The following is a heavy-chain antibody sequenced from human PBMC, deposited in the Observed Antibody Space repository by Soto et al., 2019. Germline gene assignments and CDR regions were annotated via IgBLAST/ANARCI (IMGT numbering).Heavy chain of an antibody. V-gene: IGHV3-66*01. CDR2: SYSAGSA. CDR1: GFTFSNYW. CDR3: VRGASLNFDY. Sequence: GGSLRLSCTASGFTFSNYWVNWVRQAPGKGLEWVSVSYSAGSADFADSVKGRFTISRDNSKNTLYLQMSSPRAEDTAFYYCVRGASLNFDYWGQGTLVTVSS. J-gene: IGHJ4*02. D-gene: IGHD1-26*01.